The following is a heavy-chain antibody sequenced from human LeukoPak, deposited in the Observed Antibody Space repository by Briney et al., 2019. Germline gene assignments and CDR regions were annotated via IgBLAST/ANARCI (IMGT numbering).Heavy chain of an antibody. V-gene: IGHV3-30-3*01. CDR2: VSYDGSNK. J-gene: IGHJ4*02. CDR3: ATIGDRRSGELYRIDY. Sequence: GRSLRLSCAASGFTFSNYAMHWVRQAPGKGLEWVAVVSYDGSNKYYGDSVKSRFTISRDNSKNTLYLQMNSLRAEDAAVDYCATIGDRRSGELYRIDYWGQGTLVTVSS. D-gene: IGHD1-26*01. CDR1: GFTFSNYA.